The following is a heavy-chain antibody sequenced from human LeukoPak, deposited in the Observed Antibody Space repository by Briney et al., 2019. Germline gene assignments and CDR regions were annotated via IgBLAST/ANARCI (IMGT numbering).Heavy chain of an antibody. V-gene: IGHV1-2*02. CDR1: GYTFTGYY. Sequence: ASVKVSCKTSGYTFTGYYIHWVRQAPGQGLERMGWINPNSGGTNYAQKFQGRVTMTRDTSISTAYMELSRLRSDDTAVYYCARTEEWAVDIDYWGQGTLVTVSS. D-gene: IGHD2-8*01. J-gene: IGHJ4*02. CDR2: INPNSGGT. CDR3: ARTEEWAVDIDY.